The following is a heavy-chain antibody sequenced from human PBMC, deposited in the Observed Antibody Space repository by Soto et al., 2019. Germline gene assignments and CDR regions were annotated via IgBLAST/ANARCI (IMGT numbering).Heavy chain of an antibody. J-gene: IGHJ4*02. V-gene: IGHV1-18*01. D-gene: IGHD6-6*01. CDR2: ISAYNGNT. CDR1: GYTFTSYG. Sequence: ASVKVSCKASGYTFTSYGITWVRQAPGQGLEWMGWISAYNGNTNHAQKLQGRVTLTTDTSTSTAYMELRSLRSDDTAMYYCARDRSRFGSSSRLFDYWGQGTPVTVSS. CDR3: ARDRSRFGSSSRLFDY.